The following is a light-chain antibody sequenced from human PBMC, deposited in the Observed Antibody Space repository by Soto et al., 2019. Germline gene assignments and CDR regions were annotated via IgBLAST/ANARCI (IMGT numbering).Light chain of an antibody. Sequence: QSVLTQSPSASASLGASVKLTCTLSSGHSNYDIAWHQQQPEKGPRYLMKLNSDGSHSKGDGIPYRFSGSSSGAERYLTISSLQSEDEADYYCQTWGTGIVVFGGGTKLTVL. CDR2: LNSDGSH. V-gene: IGLV4-69*01. J-gene: IGLJ2*01. CDR3: QTWGTGIVV. CDR1: SGHSNYD.